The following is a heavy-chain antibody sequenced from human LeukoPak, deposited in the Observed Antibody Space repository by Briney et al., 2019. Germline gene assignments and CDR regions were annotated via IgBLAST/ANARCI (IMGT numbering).Heavy chain of an antibody. Sequence: SETLSLTCAVYGGSFSGYYWSWIRQPPGKGLEWIGEINHSGSTNYNPSLKSRVTISVDTSKNQFSLKLSSVTAADTAVYYCARGPTSVAGTRSWFDPWGQGTLVTVSP. D-gene: IGHD6-19*01. J-gene: IGHJ5*02. CDR3: ARGPTSVAGTRSWFDP. V-gene: IGHV4-34*01. CDR1: GGSFSGYY. CDR2: INHSGST.